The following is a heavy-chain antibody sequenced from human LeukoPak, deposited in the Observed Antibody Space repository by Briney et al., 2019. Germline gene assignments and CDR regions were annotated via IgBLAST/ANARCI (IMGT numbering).Heavy chain of an antibody. D-gene: IGHD6-19*01. Sequence: ASVTVSCKASGYTFTGYYMHWVRQAPGQGLEWLGRINPNSGDTNYAQKSQGRVTMTRDTSVSTVYMELTRLRSDDTAVYYCARVTNSGWYTDFWGQGTLITVSS. V-gene: IGHV1-2*06. CDR3: ARVTNSGWYTDF. J-gene: IGHJ4*02. CDR1: GYTFTGYY. CDR2: INPNSGDT.